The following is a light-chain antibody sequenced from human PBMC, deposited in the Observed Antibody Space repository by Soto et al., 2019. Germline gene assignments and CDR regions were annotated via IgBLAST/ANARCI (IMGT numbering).Light chain of an antibody. J-gene: IGLJ2*01. CDR2: EAS. Sequence: QSALTQPASVSGSPGKSITISCIRTSSNVGSYNLVSWYQHPPGKAPKLIIYEASERPSGVSNRFSGAQSGHTASLTISGLQAEDEADYYCSSYAGGVVFGGGTKLTVL. V-gene: IGLV2-23*01. CDR3: SSYAGGVV. CDR1: SSNVGSYNL.